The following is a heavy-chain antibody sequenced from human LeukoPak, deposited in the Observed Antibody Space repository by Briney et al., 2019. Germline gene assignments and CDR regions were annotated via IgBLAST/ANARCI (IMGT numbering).Heavy chain of an antibody. CDR2: ISYDGSNK. CDR3: AKDGWRYFDGALTYYYCGMDV. D-gene: IGHD3-9*01. J-gene: IGHJ6*02. Sequence: PGGSLRLSCAASGFTFSSYGMHWVRQAPGKGLEWVAVISYDGSNKYYADSVKGRFTISRDNSKNTLYLQMNSLRAEDTAVYYCAKDGWRYFDGALTYYYCGMDVWGQGTTVTVSS. V-gene: IGHV3-30*18. CDR1: GFTFSSYG.